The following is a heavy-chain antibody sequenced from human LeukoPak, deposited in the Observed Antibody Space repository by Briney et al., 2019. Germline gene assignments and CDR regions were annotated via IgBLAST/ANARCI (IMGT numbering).Heavy chain of an antibody. CDR3: ARDALRKGGMDV. CDR2: ISSSGSTR. V-gene: IGHV3-48*03. Sequence: GGPLDLSCAASGFPFSSYEMKWVRPAPGKGLEWVSYISSSGSTRDYAPSVKGRSTITRDNTKNLLYLQTNSLRAEDSAVYCCARDALRKGGMDVCGERATGSASS. CDR1: GFPFSSYE. D-gene: IGHD4-17*01. J-gene: IGHJ6*01.